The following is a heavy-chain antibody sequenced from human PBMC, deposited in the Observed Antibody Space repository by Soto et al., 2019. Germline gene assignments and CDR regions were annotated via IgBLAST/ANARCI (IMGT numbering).Heavy chain of an antibody. CDR3: ARGPSSSSYYYYYMEV. V-gene: IGHV4-34*01. CDR1: GGSFSGYY. Sequence: PSETLSLTCAVYGGSFSGYYWSWIRQPPWKGLEWIGEINHSGSTNYNPSLKSRVTISVDTSKNQFSLKLSSVTAADTAVYYCARGPSSSSYYYYYMEVWGKGTTVTVSS. J-gene: IGHJ6*03. D-gene: IGHD6-6*01. CDR2: INHSGST.